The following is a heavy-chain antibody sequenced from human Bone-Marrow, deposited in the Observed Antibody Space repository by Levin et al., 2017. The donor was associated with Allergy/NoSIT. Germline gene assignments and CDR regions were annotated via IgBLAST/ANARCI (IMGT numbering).Heavy chain of an antibody. Sequence: GGSLRLSCAASGFTFSAYSMNWVRQAPGKGLQWVSSISSGGDYIYYADSMKGRFTISRDNAKTSLYLQMSSLRADDSAVYYCARGKNYYGSTSYPTNFDYWGQGTLVTVSS. J-gene: IGHJ4*02. CDR3: ARGKNYYGSTSYPTNFDY. CDR2: ISSGGDYI. CDR1: GFTFSAYS. V-gene: IGHV3-21*01. D-gene: IGHD3-10*01.